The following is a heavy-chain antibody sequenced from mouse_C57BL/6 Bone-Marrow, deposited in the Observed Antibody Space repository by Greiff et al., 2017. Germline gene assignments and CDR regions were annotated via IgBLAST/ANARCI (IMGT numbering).Heavy chain of an antibody. CDR3: ASSAYYRPYWYFDV. V-gene: IGHV1-52*01. CDR2: IDPSDSET. D-gene: IGHD2-14*01. CDR1: GYTFTSYW. Sequence: QVQLKQPGAELVRPGSSVKLSCKASGYTFTSYWMHWVKQRPIQGLEWIGNIDPSDSETHYNQKFKDKATLTVDKSSSTAYMQLSSLTSEDSAVYYCASSAYYRPYWYFDVWGTGTTVTVSS. J-gene: IGHJ1*03.